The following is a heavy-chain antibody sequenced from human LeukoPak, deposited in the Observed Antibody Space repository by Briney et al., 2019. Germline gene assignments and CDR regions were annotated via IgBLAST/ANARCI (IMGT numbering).Heavy chain of an antibody. CDR1: GYTFTGYY. D-gene: IGHD5-12*01. V-gene: IGHV1-2*04. CDR3: ARDQGNSGYDWNYYYYGMDV. Sequence: ASVKVSCKASGYTFTGYYMHWVRQAPGQGLEWMGWINPNSGGTNYAQKFQGWVTMTRDTSISTAYMELSRLRSDDTAVYYCARDQGNSGYDWNYYYYGMDVWGQGTTVAVSS. CDR2: INPNSGGT. J-gene: IGHJ6*02.